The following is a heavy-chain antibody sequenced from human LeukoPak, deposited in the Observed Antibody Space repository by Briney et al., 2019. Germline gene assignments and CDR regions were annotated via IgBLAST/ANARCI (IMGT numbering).Heavy chain of an antibody. J-gene: IGHJ4*02. D-gene: IGHD4-17*01. V-gene: IGHV1-69*06. Sequence: SVKVSCKASGGTFSSYAISWVRQAPGQGLEWMGGIIPIFGTANYAQKSQGRVTITADKSTSTAYMELSSLRSEDTAVYYCTTVTTGYFDYWGQGTLVTVSS. CDR3: TTVTTGYFDY. CDR1: GGTFSSYA. CDR2: IIPIFGTA.